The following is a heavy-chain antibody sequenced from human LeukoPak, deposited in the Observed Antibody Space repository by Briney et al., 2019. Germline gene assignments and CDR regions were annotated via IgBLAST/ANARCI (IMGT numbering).Heavy chain of an antibody. J-gene: IGHJ4*02. CDR2: ISPDGTTT. CDR1: GFTFTNYW. D-gene: IGHD3-16*01. CDR3: AREFMIGHSLFRYFDY. Sequence: GGSLRLSCAASGFTFTNYWIHWLRQVPGEGPMWVSRISPDGTTTHFADSVKGRFALSRDNAENTVYLQMNSLRVEDRAVYYCAREFMIGHSLFRYFDYWGQGALVTISS. V-gene: IGHV3-74*01.